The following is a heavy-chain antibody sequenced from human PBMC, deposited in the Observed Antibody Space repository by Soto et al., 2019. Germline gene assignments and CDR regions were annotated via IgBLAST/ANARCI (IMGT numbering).Heavy chain of an antibody. Sequence: QVQLVQSGAEVKKPGASVKVSCKASGYTFTSYGISWVRQAPGQGLEWMGWISAYNGNTNYAQKLQGRVTMTRDKSTSTAYMELRRLRSADTAVYYCARRSYDYIWGSSRYLAFAIWGQGTMVTVSS. J-gene: IGHJ3*02. V-gene: IGHV1-18*01. CDR2: ISAYNGNT. D-gene: IGHD3-16*02. CDR1: GYTFTSYG. CDR3: ARRSYDYIWGSSRYLAFAI.